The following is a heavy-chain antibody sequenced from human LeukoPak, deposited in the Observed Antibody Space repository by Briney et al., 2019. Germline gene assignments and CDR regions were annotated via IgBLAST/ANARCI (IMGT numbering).Heavy chain of an antibody. CDR1: GYTFTGYY. V-gene: IGHV1-2*02. CDR3: ARELRYFDWSRPHPVFQH. D-gene: IGHD3-9*01. J-gene: IGHJ1*01. CDR2: INPNSGGT. Sequence: ASVKVSCKASGYTFTGYYMHWVRQAPGQGLEWMGWINPNSGGTNYAQKFQGRVTMTRDTSISTAYMELSRLRSDDTAVYYCARELRYFDWSRPHPVFQHWGQGTLVTVSS.